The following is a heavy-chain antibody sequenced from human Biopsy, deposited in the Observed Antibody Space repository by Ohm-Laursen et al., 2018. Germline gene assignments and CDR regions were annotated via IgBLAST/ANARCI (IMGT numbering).Heavy chain of an antibody. CDR1: GFSVSSYD. Sequence: GSLRLSCSASGFSVSSYDMNWVRQAPRKGLEWISYISETSSHIYDADSVRGRFTVARDIAKNSLYLQLNSLRVEDTAVYYCARDSSRRAREGGMDVWGQGTTVTV. CDR2: ISETSSHI. V-gene: IGHV3-21*01. J-gene: IGHJ6*02. D-gene: IGHD6-6*01. CDR3: ARDSSRRAREGGMDV.